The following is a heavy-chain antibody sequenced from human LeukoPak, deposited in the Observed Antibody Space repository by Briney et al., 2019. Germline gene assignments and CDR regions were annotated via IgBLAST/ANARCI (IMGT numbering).Heavy chain of an antibody. V-gene: IGHV3-9*01. J-gene: IGHJ4*02. CDR2: ITWNSDNI. CDR1: GFKFNDYA. Sequence: QTGGSLRLSCTASGFKFNDYAMHWVRQAPGKRLEWVSGITWNSDNIDYADSMKGRFTISRDNARNSLYLQMNSLRAEDTAVYYCARIHSRGVDYWGQGTLVTVSS. CDR3: ARIHSRGVDY. D-gene: IGHD2/OR15-2a*01.